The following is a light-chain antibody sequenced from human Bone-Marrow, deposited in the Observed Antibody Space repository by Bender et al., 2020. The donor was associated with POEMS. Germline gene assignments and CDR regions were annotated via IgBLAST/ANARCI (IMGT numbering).Light chain of an antibody. CDR3: QVWDSYTDYVV. V-gene: IGLV1-44*01. J-gene: IGLJ2*01. CDR2: GND. Sequence: QSVLTQPPSASGTPGQRVIISCSGSSSNIGSQIVNWYQQFPGTAPKLLLYGNDQRPSGVPGRFSGSKSGSTATLTINRVEAGDEADYYCQVWDSYTDYVVFGGGTKLTVL. CDR1: SSNIGSQI.